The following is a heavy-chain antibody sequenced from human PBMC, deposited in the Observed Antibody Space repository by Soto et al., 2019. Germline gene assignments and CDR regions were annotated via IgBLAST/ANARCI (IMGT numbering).Heavy chain of an antibody. CDR3: AADPHSHDYVWGSCYGCAYYYYGMDV. CDR1: GFTFTSSA. D-gene: IGHD3-16*01. J-gene: IGHJ6*02. V-gene: IGHV1-58*01. Sequence: ASVKVSCKASGFTFTSSAVQWVRQARGQRLEWIGWIVVGSGNTNYAQKFQERVTITRDMSTSTAYMELSSLRSEDTDVYYCAADPHSHDYVWGSCYGCAYYYYGMDVWGQGTTVTVSS. CDR2: IVVGSGNT.